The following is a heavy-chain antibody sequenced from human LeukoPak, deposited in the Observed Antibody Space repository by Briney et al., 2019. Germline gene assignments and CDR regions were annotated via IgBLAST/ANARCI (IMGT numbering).Heavy chain of an antibody. CDR2: IIPIFGTA. Sequence: SVKVSCKASGGTFSSYAISWVRQAPGQGLEWMGRIIPIFGTANYAQKFQGRVTITTDEPTSTAYMELRSLRSDDTAVYYCARGGGAAADYSYYYMDVWGKGTTVTVSS. CDR3: ARGGGAAADYSYYYMDV. D-gene: IGHD6-13*01. V-gene: IGHV1-69*05. CDR1: GGTFSSYA. J-gene: IGHJ6*03.